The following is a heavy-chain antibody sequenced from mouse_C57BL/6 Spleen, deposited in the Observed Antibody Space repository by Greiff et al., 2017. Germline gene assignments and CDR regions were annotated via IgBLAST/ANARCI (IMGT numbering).Heavy chain of an antibody. CDR2: ISSGGSYT. CDR3: ARHQGYGSREYYAMDY. V-gene: IGHV5-6*01. Sequence: EVMLVESGGDLVKPGGSLKLSCAASGFTFSSYGMSWVRQTPDKRLEWVATISSGGSYTYYPDSVKGRFTISRDNAKNTLYLQMSSLKSEDTAMYYCARHQGYGSREYYAMDYWGQGTSVTVSS. D-gene: IGHD1-1*01. J-gene: IGHJ4*01. CDR1: GFTFSSYG.